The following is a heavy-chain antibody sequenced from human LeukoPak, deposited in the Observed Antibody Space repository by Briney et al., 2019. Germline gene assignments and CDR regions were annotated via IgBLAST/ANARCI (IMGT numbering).Heavy chain of an antibody. V-gene: IGHV1-46*01. D-gene: IGHD1-1*01. CDR1: GYTFTSYY. Sequence: ASVKVSCKASGYTFTSYYMHWVRQAPGQGLEWMGIINPSGGSTSYAQKFQGRVTITRNTSISTAYMELSSLRSEDTAVYYCARSGNRPDYWGQGTLVTVSS. CDR3: ARSGNRPDY. J-gene: IGHJ4*02. CDR2: INPSGGST.